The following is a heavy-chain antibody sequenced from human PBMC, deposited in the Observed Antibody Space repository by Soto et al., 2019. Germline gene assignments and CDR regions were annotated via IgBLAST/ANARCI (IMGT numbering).Heavy chain of an antibody. D-gene: IGHD3-10*01. CDR3: AREIPFPYGSGSYGMDV. Sequence: PVGSLRLSCAASGFTFSSYWMSWVRQAPGKGLEWVANIKQDGSEKYYVDSVKGRFTISRDNAKNSLYLQMNSLRAEDTAVYYCAREIPFPYGSGSYGMDVWGQGTTVTVSS. CDR1: GFTFSSYW. J-gene: IGHJ6*02. CDR2: IKQDGSEK. V-gene: IGHV3-7*01.